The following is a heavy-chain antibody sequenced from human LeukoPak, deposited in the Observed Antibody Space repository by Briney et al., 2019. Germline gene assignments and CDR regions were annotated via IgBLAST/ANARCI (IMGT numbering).Heavy chain of an antibody. CDR2: IKSKTDGGTT. CDR1: GFTFSNAW. CDR3: TTDVLSGYDYDY. V-gene: IGHV3-15*01. J-gene: IGHJ4*02. D-gene: IGHD5-12*01. Sequence: GGSLRLSCAASGFTFSNAWMSWVRQAPGKGLEWVGRIKSKTDGGTTDYAAPVKGRLTISRDDSKNTLYLQMNSLKTEDTAVYYCTTDVLSGYDYDYWGQGTLVTVSS.